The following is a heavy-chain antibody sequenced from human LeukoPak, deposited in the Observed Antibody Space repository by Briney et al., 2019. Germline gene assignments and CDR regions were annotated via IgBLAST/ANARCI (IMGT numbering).Heavy chain of an antibody. CDR1: GFIFSGHV. J-gene: IGHJ4*02. CDR2: ISYDGGNK. CDR3: ARDRGYTSSWPNFDY. V-gene: IGHV3-30-3*01. Sequence: GGSLRLSCATSGFIFSGHVMNWVRQAPGKGLEWVAVISYDGGNKYYPDSVKGRFTISRDNSKNTLYLQMNSLRGDDTAVYYCARDRGYTSSWPNFDYWGQGTLVTVSS. D-gene: IGHD6-13*01.